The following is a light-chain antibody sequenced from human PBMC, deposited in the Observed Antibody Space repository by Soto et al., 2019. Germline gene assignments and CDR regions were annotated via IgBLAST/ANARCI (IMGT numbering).Light chain of an antibody. CDR2: GVT. Sequence: QSVLTQPASVSGSPGQSLTISCTGTTSDIGFYDYVSWYQQYPGKAPKLLIYGVTIRPSGISNRFSGSKSGSTASLTISGLQAEDEADYYCSSYTSSSTLVFGGGTKLTVL. CDR3: SSYTSSSTLV. J-gene: IGLJ2*01. CDR1: TSDIGFYDY. V-gene: IGLV2-14*01.